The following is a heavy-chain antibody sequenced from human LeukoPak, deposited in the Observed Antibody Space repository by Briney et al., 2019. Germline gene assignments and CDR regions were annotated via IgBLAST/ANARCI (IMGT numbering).Heavy chain of an antibody. CDR3: ARDAGGPSYYYGMDV. D-gene: IGHD2-15*01. J-gene: IGHJ6*04. CDR1: GYTFTSYY. CDR2: INPSGGRT. V-gene: IGHV1-46*01. Sequence: GASVXXXCKAXGYTFTSYYMQWVRQAPGQGREGXGXINPSGGRTSYAQKFQGRGTMTRETSTSTVYMELSSLRSEDTAVYYCARDAGGPSYYYGMDVWGKGTTVTVSS.